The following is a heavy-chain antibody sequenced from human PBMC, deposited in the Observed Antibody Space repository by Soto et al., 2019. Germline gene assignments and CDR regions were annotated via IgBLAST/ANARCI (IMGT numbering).Heavy chain of an antibody. CDR2: ISYDGSNK. CDR3: AKDLERGGWPKGPYYYYYGMDV. D-gene: IGHD1-1*01. CDR1: GFTFSSYG. Sequence: PGGSLRLSCAASGFTFSSYGMHWVRQAPGKGLEWVAVISYDGSNKYYADSVKGRFTISRDNSKNTLYLQMNSLRAGDTAVYYCAKDLERGGWPKGPYYYYYGMDVWGQGTTVTV. V-gene: IGHV3-30*18. J-gene: IGHJ6*02.